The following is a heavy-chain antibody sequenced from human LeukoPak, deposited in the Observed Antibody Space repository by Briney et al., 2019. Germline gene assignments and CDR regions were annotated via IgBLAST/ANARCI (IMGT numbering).Heavy chain of an antibody. Sequence: SEPLSLTCTVSGGYISSYYWSWVRQPAGRGLEWIGRIYSSGSTNYNPSLKSRVTMSVETSKNQFSLKVSSVTAADTAVYYCARGGSNFDYWGQGTLVTVSS. J-gene: IGHJ4*02. CDR1: GGYISSYY. CDR2: IYSSGST. CDR3: ARGGSNFDY. V-gene: IGHV4-4*07.